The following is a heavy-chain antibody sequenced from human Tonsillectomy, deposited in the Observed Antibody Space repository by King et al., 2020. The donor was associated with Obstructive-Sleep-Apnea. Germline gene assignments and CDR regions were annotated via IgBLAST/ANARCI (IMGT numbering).Heavy chain of an antibody. V-gene: IGHV3-30*18. J-gene: IGHJ4*02. CDR1: GFTFSSYG. CDR3: AKAWTVTTLQCACDY. D-gene: IGHD4-17*01. Sequence: VQLVESGGGVVQPGRSLRLSCAASGFTFSSYGMHWVRQAPGKGLEWVAVISYDGNKEYYADSVKGRFTTSRDNSKNTLYLQMNSLRPEDTAVYYCAKAWTVTTLQCACDYWGQGTLVTVSS. CDR2: ISYDGNKE.